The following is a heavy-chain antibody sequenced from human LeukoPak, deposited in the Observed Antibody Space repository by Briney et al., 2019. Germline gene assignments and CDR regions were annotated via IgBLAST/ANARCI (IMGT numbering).Heavy chain of an antibody. CDR3: AEDEAEKYYYYGMDV. CDR2: ISYDGSNK. Sequence: GRSLRLSCAASGFTFSSYGMHWVRQAPGKGLEWVAVISYDGSNKYYGDSVKGRFTISRDNSKNTLYLQMNSLRAEDTAVYYCAEDEAEKYYYYGMDVWGQGTTVTVSS. J-gene: IGHJ6*02. CDR1: GFTFSSYG. V-gene: IGHV3-30*18.